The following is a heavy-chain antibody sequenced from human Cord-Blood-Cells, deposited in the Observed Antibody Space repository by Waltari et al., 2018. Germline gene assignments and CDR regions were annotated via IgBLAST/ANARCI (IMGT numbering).Heavy chain of an antibody. D-gene: IGHD2-2*01. Sequence: QLQLQESGPGLVKPSETLSLTCTVSGGSISSSSYYWGWLRPPPGKGLEWIGSIYYSGSTSYNPSLKSRVTISVDTSKNQFSLKLSSVTAADTAVYYCARRYCSSTSCYWYFDLWGRGTLVTVSS. J-gene: IGHJ2*01. V-gene: IGHV4-39*01. CDR3: ARRYCSSTSCYWYFDL. CDR1: GGSISSSSYY. CDR2: IYYSGST.